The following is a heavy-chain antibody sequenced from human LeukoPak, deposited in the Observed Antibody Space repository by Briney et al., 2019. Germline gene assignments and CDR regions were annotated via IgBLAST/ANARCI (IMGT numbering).Heavy chain of an antibody. Sequence: GGSLRLSCAASGFTFSRYNMNWVRQAPGKGLEWISYISSGSSTIYYADSVKGRFTISRDNAKNSLYLQMNSLRDGDTAVYYCAKTRTGYYGMDVWGQGTTVTVSS. CDR2: ISSGSSTI. J-gene: IGHJ6*02. V-gene: IGHV3-48*02. CDR3: AKTRTGYYGMDV. D-gene: IGHD3-10*01. CDR1: GFTFSRYN.